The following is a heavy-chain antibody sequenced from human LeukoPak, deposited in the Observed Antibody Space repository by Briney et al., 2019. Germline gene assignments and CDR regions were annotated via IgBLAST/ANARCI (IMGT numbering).Heavy chain of an antibody. D-gene: IGHD3-10*01. V-gene: IGHV3-30*03. Sequence: GGSLRLSCAASGFTFSSYGMHWVRQAPGRGLEWVAVISYDGSNKYYADSVKGRFTISRDNAKNSLYLQMNSLRAEDTAVYYCARDDGITMVRGVISDFDYWGQGTLVTVSS. CDR3: ARDDGITMVRGVISDFDY. J-gene: IGHJ4*02. CDR1: GFTFSSYG. CDR2: ISYDGSNK.